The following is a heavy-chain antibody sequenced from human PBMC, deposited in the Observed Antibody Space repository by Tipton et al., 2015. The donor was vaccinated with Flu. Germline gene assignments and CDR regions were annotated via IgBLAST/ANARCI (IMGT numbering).Heavy chain of an antibody. Sequence: QLVQSGGGLVQPGGSLRPSCAASGFTFSSYEMNWVRQAPGKGLEWVSYITSSGITISYADSVRGRFTISRDNTKKSLYLQLNSLRVEDTAIYYCATLTGDDYWGQGILVTVSS. CDR2: ITSSGITI. J-gene: IGHJ4*02. D-gene: IGHD7-27*01. CDR3: ATLTGDDY. V-gene: IGHV3-48*03. CDR1: GFTFSSYE.